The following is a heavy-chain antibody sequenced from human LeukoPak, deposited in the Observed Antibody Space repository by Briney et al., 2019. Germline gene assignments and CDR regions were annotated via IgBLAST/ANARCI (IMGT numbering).Heavy chain of an antibody. J-gene: IGHJ4*02. CDR3: ARGAYYYED. D-gene: IGHD3-22*01. Sequence: GGSLRLSCAASGFTFSSYAMHWVRQAPGKGLEWVAVISYDGSNKYYADSVKGRFTISRDNSKNTVYLQMNSLRAEDTAVYYCARGAYYYEDWGQGTLVTVSS. V-gene: IGHV3-30-3*01. CDR2: ISYDGSNK. CDR1: GFTFSSYA.